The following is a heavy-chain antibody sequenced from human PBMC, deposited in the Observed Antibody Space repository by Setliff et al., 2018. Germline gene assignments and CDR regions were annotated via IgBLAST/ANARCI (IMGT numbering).Heavy chain of an antibody. CDR3: ARGERRWLRFSLDY. CDR2: IYYSGST. V-gene: IGHV4-4*02. Sequence: SETLSLTCAVSGGSISSSNWWSWVRQPPGKGLEWIGEIYYSGSTYYNPSLKSRVTISVDTSKNQFSLKLSSVTAADTAVYYCARGERRWLRFSLDYWGQGTLVTVSS. CDR1: GGSISSSNW. J-gene: IGHJ4*02. D-gene: IGHD5-12*01.